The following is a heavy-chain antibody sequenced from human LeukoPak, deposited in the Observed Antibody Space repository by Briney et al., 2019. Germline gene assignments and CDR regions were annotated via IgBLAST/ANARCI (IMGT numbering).Heavy chain of an antibody. J-gene: IGHJ3*02. Sequence: ASVKVSCKASDYTFTNYGISWVRQAPGQGLEWMGWISAYNGNTNYAQKLQGRVTMTTDTSTNTAYMELRSLRSDDTAVYYCARDLSTSCYFRAFDIWGQGTMVTVSS. D-gene: IGHD2-2*01. CDR3: ARDLSTSCYFRAFDI. CDR2: ISAYNGNT. V-gene: IGHV1-18*01. CDR1: DYTFTNYG.